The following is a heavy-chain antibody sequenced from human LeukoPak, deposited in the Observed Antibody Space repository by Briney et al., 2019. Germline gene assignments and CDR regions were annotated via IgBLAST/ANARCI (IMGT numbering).Heavy chain of an antibody. CDR1: GYTFTSYG. CDR2: IDAYTGNT. CDR3: ARRTVSGVNYYYYMDV. Sequence: ASVKVSCKASGYTFTSYGISWVRQAPGQGLEWMRWIDAYTGNTNYAQKLQGRVSMTTDTSTSTAYMELRSLRSDDTAVYYCARRTVSGVNYYYYMDVWGKETTVTVSS. J-gene: IGHJ6*03. V-gene: IGHV1-18*01. D-gene: IGHD4-17*01.